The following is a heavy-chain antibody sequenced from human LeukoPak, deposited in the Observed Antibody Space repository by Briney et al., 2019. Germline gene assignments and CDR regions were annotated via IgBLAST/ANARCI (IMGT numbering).Heavy chain of an antibody. CDR3: AREYSSSSGKALDY. CDR1: GGSISSYY. V-gene: IGHV4-4*07. CDR2: IYTSGST. Sequence: KSSETLSLTCTVSGGSISSYYWNWLRQPAGKGLEWIGHIYTSGSTNYNPSLKSRVTMSVDTSKNQFSLKLNSVTAADTAFYYCAREYSSSSGKALDYWGQGTLVTVSS. D-gene: IGHD6-6*01. J-gene: IGHJ4*02.